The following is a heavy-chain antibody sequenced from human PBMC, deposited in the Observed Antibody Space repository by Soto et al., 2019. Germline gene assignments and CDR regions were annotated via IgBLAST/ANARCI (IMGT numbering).Heavy chain of an antibody. J-gene: IGHJ6*02. CDR3: ARDITMVRGVMSPYYYYYGMEV. Sequence: PGGSLRLSCAASGFTFSDHYMDWVRQAPGKGLEWVGRTRNKANSYTTEYAASVKGRFTISRDDSKNSLYLQMNSLKTEDTAVYYCARDITMVRGVMSPYYYYYGMEVWGQGTRVTVPS. CDR1: GFTFSDHY. V-gene: IGHV3-72*01. D-gene: IGHD3-10*01. CDR2: TRNKANSYTT.